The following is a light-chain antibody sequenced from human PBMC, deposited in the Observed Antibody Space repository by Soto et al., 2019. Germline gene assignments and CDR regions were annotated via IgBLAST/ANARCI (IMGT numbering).Light chain of an antibody. Sequence: QSVLTQPASVSGSPGQSITISCTGTSSDVGSYNLFSWYQQHPGKAPKLMIYEGSKRPSGVSNRFSGSKSGNTASLTISGLQAEDEADYYCCSYAGSSTYVFGTGTKLTV. J-gene: IGLJ1*01. CDR2: EGS. CDR3: CSYAGSSTYV. V-gene: IGLV2-23*01. CDR1: SSDVGSYNL.